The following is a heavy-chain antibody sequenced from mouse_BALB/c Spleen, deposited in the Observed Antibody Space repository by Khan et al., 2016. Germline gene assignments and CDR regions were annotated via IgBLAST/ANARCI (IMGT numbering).Heavy chain of an antibody. CDR2: ICPGGST. Sequence: QVQLKESGPGLVAPSQSLSITCTVSGFSLTNSGVHWIRQPPGKGLEWLGVICPGGSTDYNSALMSSLSITKDNSQNQVFLKMISLQTDDTAMYYCAREDQDYDAWFASWGQGTLVIVSA. J-gene: IGHJ3*01. V-gene: IGHV2-9*02. CDR1: GFSLTNSG. CDR3: AREDQDYDAWFAS. D-gene: IGHD2-4*01.